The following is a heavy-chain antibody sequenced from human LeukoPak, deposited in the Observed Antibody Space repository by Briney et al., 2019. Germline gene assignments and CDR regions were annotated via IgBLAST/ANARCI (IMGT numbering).Heavy chain of an antibody. Sequence: GGSLRLSCVGSGFTFSDFWMSWVRQPPGKGLEWVADIKQDGSERYSVDSVKGRFFISRDNAMNSLHLQMNSLRAEDTAAYYCVSPSNHDYGDRHDGFDIWGQGTMVTVSS. D-gene: IGHD4-17*01. V-gene: IGHV3-7*01. CDR2: IKQDGSER. J-gene: IGHJ3*02. CDR1: GFTFSDFW. CDR3: VSPSNHDYGDRHDGFDI.